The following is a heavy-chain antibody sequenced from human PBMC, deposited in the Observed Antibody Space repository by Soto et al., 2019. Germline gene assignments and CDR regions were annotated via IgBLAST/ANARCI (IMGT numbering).Heavy chain of an antibody. CDR1: GFTFSSYA. CDR3: ARDPVDIVATIYFDY. D-gene: IGHD5-12*01. V-gene: IGHV3-30-3*01. J-gene: IGHJ4*02. Sequence: GGSLRLSCAASGFTFSSYAMHWVRQAPGKGLEWVAVISYDGSNKYYADSVKGRFTISRDNSKNTLYLQMNSLRAEDTAVYYCARDPVDIVATIYFDYWGQGTLVTVSS. CDR2: ISYDGSNK.